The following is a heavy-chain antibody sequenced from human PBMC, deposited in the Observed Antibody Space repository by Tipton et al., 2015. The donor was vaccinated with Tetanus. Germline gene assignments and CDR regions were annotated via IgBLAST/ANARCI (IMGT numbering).Heavy chain of an antibody. CDR2: INPDSGDT. Sequence: QSGPEVKMPGASVKVSCKASGYIFTGYYIHWVRQAPGQGLEWMGWINPDSGDTDYAQNFQGRVTMTRDTSTSTAYMELDRLRSDDTALYFCARDHYYESNGYNFWGQGTLITVSS. D-gene: IGHD3-22*01. CDR3: ARDHYYESNGYNF. V-gene: IGHV1-2*02. J-gene: IGHJ4*02. CDR1: GYIFTGYY.